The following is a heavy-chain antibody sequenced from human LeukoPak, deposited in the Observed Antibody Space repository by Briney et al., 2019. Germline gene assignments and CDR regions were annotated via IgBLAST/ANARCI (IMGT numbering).Heavy chain of an antibody. J-gene: IGHJ4*02. V-gene: IGHV1-69*06. D-gene: IGHD2-2*01. CDR3: ARAGNGRPKRYCSSTSCYRSDY. CDR2: IIPLFGTT. Sequence: SVKVSCKASGGPFSTNAINWERQAPGQGLEWMGGIIPLFGTTKYAQKFQGRVTISADKSTNTAYMELSSLRSEDTAVYYCARAGNGRPKRYCSSTSCYRSDYWGQGTLVTVSS. CDR1: GGPFSTNA.